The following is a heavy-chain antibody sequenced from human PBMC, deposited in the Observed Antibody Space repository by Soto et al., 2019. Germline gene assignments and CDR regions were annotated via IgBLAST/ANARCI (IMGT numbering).Heavy chain of an antibody. Sequence: GASVKVSCKTPGYTFTRYAMHWVRQAPGQRLEWMGWINAGNGNTKYSQKFQGRVTITRDTSASTAYMELSSLRSEDTAVYYCARVIGGLYYFDYWGQGTLVTVSS. CDR2: INAGNGNT. J-gene: IGHJ4*02. V-gene: IGHV1-3*01. CDR1: GYTFTRYA. CDR3: ARVIGGLYYFDY. D-gene: IGHD3-16*01.